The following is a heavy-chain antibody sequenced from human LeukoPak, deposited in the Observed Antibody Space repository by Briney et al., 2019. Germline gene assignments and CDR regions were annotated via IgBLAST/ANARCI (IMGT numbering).Heavy chain of an antibody. CDR3: AKVRLEPIGGRGFES. V-gene: IGHV3-23*01. CDR1: GFTFSGYA. CDR2: IPGRCGST. Sequence: GGSLRLSCAASGFTFSGYAMNWVRQARWKGLDCATAIPGRCGSTYYADSVKGRFTISRDNSKNTLFLQLNSLRADDTAVYDCAKVRLEPIGGRGFESWGQGTLVTVSS. D-gene: IGHD1-1*01. J-gene: IGHJ4*02.